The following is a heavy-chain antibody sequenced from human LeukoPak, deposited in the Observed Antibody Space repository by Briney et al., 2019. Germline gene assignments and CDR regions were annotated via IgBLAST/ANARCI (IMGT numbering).Heavy chain of an antibody. D-gene: IGHD3-9*01. J-gene: IGHJ4*02. CDR2: ISSSSSTI. V-gene: IGHV3-48*01. CDR1: GFTFSTYS. CDR3: ARDPTYYDILTGYFTTHYFDY. Sequence: PGGSLRLSCTSSGFTFSTYSMNWVRQAPGKGLEWVSYISSSSSTIYYADSVKGRFTISRDNAKNSLYLQMNSLRAEDTAVYYCARDPTYYDILTGYFTTHYFDYWGQGTLVTVSS.